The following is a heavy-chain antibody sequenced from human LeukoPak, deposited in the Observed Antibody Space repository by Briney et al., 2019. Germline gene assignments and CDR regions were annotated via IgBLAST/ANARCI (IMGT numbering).Heavy chain of an antibody. CDR3: ARSNIGEDAFDI. V-gene: IGHV4-39*02. Sequence: PSETLSLTCSVSGGSVRGRGYFWGWIRQAPGKGLEWIANIYYSGNTFYNPSLKSRVSIFVESSKNHLSLNFTSVTAADTAVYYCARSNIGEDAFDIWGQGTMVTVSS. CDR2: IYYSGNT. D-gene: IGHD2/OR15-2a*01. J-gene: IGHJ3*02. CDR1: GGSVRGRGYF.